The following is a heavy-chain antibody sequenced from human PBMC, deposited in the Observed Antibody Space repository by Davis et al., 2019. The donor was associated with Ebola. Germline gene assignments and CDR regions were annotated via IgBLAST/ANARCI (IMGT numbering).Heavy chain of an antibody. CDR2: FDPEDGET. CDR3: ARGPPIGLYGMDV. J-gene: IGHJ6*02. D-gene: IGHD3-16*02. CDR1: GYTLTELS. V-gene: IGHV1-24*01. Sequence: ASVKVSCKVSGYTLTELSMHWVRQAPGKGLEWMGGFDPEDGETIYAQKFQGWVTMTRDTSISTAYMELSRLRSDDTAVYYCARGPPIGLYGMDVWGQGTTVTVSS.